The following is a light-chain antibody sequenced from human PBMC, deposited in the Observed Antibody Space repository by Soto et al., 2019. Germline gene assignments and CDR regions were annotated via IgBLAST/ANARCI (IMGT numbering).Light chain of an antibody. V-gene: IGKV4-1*01. CDR1: QSVLYSSNNKNY. J-gene: IGKJ1*01. Sequence: DIVMTQSPDSLAVSLGERATINCKSRQSVLYSSNNKNYLAWYQXKQGQPPKLXIYWASTRESGVPDRFSGSVSGTDLTINICSLQAEDWEVYDCQQYYSTPWTFGQGTKVDI. CDR3: QQYYSTPWT. CDR2: WAS.